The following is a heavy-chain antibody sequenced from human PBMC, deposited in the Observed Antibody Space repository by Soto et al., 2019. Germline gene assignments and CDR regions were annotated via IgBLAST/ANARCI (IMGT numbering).Heavy chain of an antibody. Sequence: QVQLVQSGAEVKKPGSSVKVSCKASGGTFSSYAISWVRQAPGQGLEWMGGIIPIFGTANYAQKFQGRVTITXXEXTNXGYMELSSLRSEDTAVYYCARGPPDIAAAGTVFDYWGQGTLVTVSS. CDR1: GGTFSSYA. CDR3: ARGPPDIAAAGTVFDY. CDR2: IIPIFGTA. D-gene: IGHD6-13*01. V-gene: IGHV1-69*05. J-gene: IGHJ4*02.